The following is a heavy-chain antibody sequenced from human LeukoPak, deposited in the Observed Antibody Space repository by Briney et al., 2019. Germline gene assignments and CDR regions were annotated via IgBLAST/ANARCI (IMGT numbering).Heavy chain of an antibody. CDR1: GFTFSSYA. V-gene: IGHV3-23*01. Sequence: SGGSLRLSCAASGFTFSSYAMSWVRQAPGKGLEWVSAISGSGGSTYYADSVKGRFTISRDNSKNTLYLQMNSLRAEDTAVYYCAKDFQGKQWLVLGYFDYWGQGTLVTASS. CDR2: ISGSGGST. CDR3: AKDFQGKQWLVLGYFDY. D-gene: IGHD6-19*01. J-gene: IGHJ4*02.